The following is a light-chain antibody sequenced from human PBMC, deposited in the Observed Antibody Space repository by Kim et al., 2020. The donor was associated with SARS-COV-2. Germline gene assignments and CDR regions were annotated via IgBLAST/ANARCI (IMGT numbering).Light chain of an antibody. Sequence: LSPGRRATPSCRASQSISTSLAWYQQKPGQAPRLLICDASDRATGIPGRFSGSGSGTDFTLTISSLEPEDFAVYYCLQRSDWPLTFGGGTKVDIK. J-gene: IGKJ4*01. V-gene: IGKV3-11*01. CDR3: LQRSDWPLT. CDR2: DAS. CDR1: QSISTS.